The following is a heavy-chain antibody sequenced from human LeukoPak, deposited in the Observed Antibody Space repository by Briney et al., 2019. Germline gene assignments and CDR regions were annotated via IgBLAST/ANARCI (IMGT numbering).Heavy chain of an antibody. D-gene: IGHD1-7*01. V-gene: IGHV3-23*01. CDR2: ISGSGVST. CDR3: AKDERNWNYNLASQTYD. Sequence: GGSLRLSCAASGFRFSSYAMSWVRQAPGKGLEWVSAISGSGVSTYYADSVKGRFTVSRDNSKNTLYLQMSSLRAEDTAVYYCAKDERNWNYNLASQTYDWGQGTLVTVSS. CDR1: GFRFSSYA. J-gene: IGHJ4*02.